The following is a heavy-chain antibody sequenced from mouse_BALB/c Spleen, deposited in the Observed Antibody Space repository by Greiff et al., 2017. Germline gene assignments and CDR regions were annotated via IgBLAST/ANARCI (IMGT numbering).Heavy chain of an antibody. J-gene: IGHJ4*01. CDR3: ARRDRYDDAMDY. V-gene: IGHV2-6-4*01. CDR1: GFSLSRYS. D-gene: IGHD2-14*01. Sequence: VQGVESGPGLVAPSQSLSITCTVSGFSLSRYSVHWVRQPPGKGLEWLGMIWGGGSTDYNSAPKSRLSISKDNSKSQIFLKMNSLQTDDTAMYYCARRDRYDDAMDYWGQGTSVTVSS. CDR2: IWGGGST.